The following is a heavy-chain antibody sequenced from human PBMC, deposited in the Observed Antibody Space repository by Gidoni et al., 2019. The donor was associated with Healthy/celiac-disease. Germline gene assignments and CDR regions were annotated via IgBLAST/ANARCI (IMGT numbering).Heavy chain of an antibody. V-gene: IGHV3-33*01. CDR2: IWYDGSNK. J-gene: IGHJ6*02. CDR3: ARGVLRYFDWLSSPDYYYYGMDV. CDR1: GFPFSSYG. D-gene: IGHD3-9*01. Sequence: QVQLVASGGGVVQPGRSLRPSCAASGFPFSSYGMHRVRQAPGKGLEWVAVIWYDGSNKYYADSVNGRFTISRYNSKNTLYLQMNSLRAEDTAVYYCARGVLRYFDWLSSPDYYYYGMDVWGQGTTVTVSS.